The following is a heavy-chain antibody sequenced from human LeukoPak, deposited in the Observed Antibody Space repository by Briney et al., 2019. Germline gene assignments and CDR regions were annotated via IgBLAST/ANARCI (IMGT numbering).Heavy chain of an antibody. CDR3: ARAVEQWLEFDY. V-gene: IGHV1-18*01. Sequence: ASVKVSCKASGYTFTGYGISWVRQAPGQGLEWMGWISAYNGNTNYAQKLQGRVTMTTDTSTSTAYMELRSLRSDDTAVYYCARAVEQWLEFDYWGQGTLVTVSS. D-gene: IGHD6-19*01. CDR1: GYTFTGYG. CDR2: ISAYNGNT. J-gene: IGHJ4*02.